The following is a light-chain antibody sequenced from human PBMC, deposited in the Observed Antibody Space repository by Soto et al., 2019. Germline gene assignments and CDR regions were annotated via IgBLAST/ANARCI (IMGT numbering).Light chain of an antibody. V-gene: IGLV2-18*02. J-gene: IGLJ2*01. CDR3: SSYTTSNTLV. CDR2: EVS. CDR1: SSDVGTYNR. Sequence: QSALTQPPSVSGSPGQSVTISCTGTSSDVGTYNRVSWYQQPPGTAPKLMIYEVSNRPSGVPDRFSGSKSGNTASLTISGLQAEDEADYYCSSYTTSNTLVFGGGTKVTAL.